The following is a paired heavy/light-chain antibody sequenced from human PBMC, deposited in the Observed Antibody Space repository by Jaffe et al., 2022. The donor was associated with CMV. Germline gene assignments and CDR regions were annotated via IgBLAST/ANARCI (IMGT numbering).Heavy chain of an antibody. J-gene: IGHJ4*02. CDR2: ISWDGGST. D-gene: IGHD4-17*01. CDR3: AILGGYGDYAWDYFDY. CDR1: GFTFDDYT. V-gene: IGHV3-43*01. Sequence: EVQLVESGGVVVQPGGSLRLSCAASGFTFDDYTMHWVRQAPGKGLEWVSLISWDGGSTYYADSVKGRFTISRDNSKNSLYLQMNSLRTEDTALYYCAILGGYGDYAWDYFDYWGQGTLVTVSS.
Light chain of an antibody. CDR2: DVS. J-gene: IGLJ3*02. CDR1: SSDVGGYNY. Sequence: QSALTQPASVSGSPGQSITISCTGTSSDVGGYNYVSWYQQHPGKAPKLMIYDVSNRPSGVSNRFSGSKSGNTASLTISGLQAEDEADYYCSSYTSSSTPKVFGGGTKLTVL. CDR3: SSYTSSSTPKV. V-gene: IGLV2-14*03.